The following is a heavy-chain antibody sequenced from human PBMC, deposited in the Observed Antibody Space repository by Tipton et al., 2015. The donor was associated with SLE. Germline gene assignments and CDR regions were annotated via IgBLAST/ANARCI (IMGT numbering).Heavy chain of an antibody. Sequence: SLRLSCAASGFTFSSYGMHWVRQAPGKGLEWVAFIRYDGSNKYYADSVKGRFTISRDNSKNTLYLQMNSLRAEDTAVYYCAKYTIAAAGGWFDPWGQGTLVTVSS. CDR3: AKYTIAAAGGWFDP. CDR1: GFTFSSYG. V-gene: IGHV3-30*02. D-gene: IGHD6-13*01. J-gene: IGHJ5*02. CDR2: IRYDGSNK.